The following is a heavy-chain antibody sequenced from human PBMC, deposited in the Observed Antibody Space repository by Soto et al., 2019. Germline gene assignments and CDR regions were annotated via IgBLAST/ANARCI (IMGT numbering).Heavy chain of an antibody. V-gene: IGHV4-30-2*01. CDR2: IYHSGST. CDR3: ATWVDYGDFEGFDF. D-gene: IGHD4-17*01. Sequence: SETLSLTCAVSGGSISSGGYSWSWIRQPSGKGLEWIGYIYHSGSTYYNPSLKSRVTMTWDTSITTAYLDLTRLTTNDTATYFCATWVDYGDFEGFDFWGQGTLVTVSS. CDR1: GGSISSGGYS. J-gene: IGHJ4*02.